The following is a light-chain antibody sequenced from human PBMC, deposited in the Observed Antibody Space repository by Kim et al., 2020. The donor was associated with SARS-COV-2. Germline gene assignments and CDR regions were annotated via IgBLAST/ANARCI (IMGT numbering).Light chain of an antibody. J-gene: IGLJ2*01. Sequence: VLTQPPSVSVSPGQTASITCSGDKLGNNYACWYQQKPGQPPVLIIYKNSRRPSGIPERFSGSNSGDTATLTISGTQAMDEADYYSQTTDNNTVV. CDR2: KNS. CDR3: QTTDNNTVV. V-gene: IGLV3-1*01. CDR1: KLGNNY.